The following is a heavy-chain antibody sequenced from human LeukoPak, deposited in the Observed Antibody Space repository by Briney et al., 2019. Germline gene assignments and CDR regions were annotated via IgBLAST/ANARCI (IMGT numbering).Heavy chain of an antibody. CDR1: GFIFSRYG. V-gene: IGHV3-64*01. J-gene: IGHJ6*02. D-gene: IGHD6-13*01. CDR3: ARGLITGAAGTYYYYGMDV. CDR2: ISNSGGST. Sequence: PGGSLRLSCVASGFIFSRYGMHWVRQAPGKGLEYVSAISNSGGSTYYANSVKGRFTISRDNSKNMLYLQMGSLRGEDMAVYYCARGLITGAAGTYYYYGMDVWGQGTTVTVSS.